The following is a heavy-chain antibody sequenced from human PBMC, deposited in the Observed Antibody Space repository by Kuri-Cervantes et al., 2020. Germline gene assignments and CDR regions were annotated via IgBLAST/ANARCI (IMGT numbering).Heavy chain of an antibody. CDR3: AKGHYYDSGGAPGDAFDI. V-gene: IGHV3-15*01. D-gene: IGHD3-22*01. CDR1: GFTFSNAW. J-gene: IGHJ3*02. Sequence: LSLTCAASGFTFSNAWMSWVRQAPGKGLEWVGRTKSKTDGGTTDYAAPVKGRFTISRDDSKNTLYLQMNSLKTEDTALYYCAKGHYYDSGGAPGDAFDIWGQGTMVTVSS. CDR2: TKSKTDGGTT.